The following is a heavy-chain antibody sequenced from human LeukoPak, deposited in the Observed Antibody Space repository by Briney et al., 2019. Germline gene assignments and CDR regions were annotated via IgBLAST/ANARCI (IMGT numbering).Heavy chain of an antibody. CDR2: ISSRGSTT. CDR3: AKEGVISGTLDP. D-gene: IGHD3-10*01. V-gene: IGHV3-48*03. Sequence: GGSLRLSCVASGFNFSIYEMDWVRQAPGKGLEWVSYISSRGSTTYYAESVKGRFTISRDNANNSVYLQMSGLRVEDTAVYFCAKEGVISGTLDPWGQGTLVTVSP. J-gene: IGHJ5*02. CDR1: GFNFSIYE.